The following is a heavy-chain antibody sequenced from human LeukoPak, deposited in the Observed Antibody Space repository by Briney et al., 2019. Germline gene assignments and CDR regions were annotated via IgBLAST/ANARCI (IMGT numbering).Heavy chain of an antibody. D-gene: IGHD1-26*01. J-gene: IGHJ3*02. Sequence: PGGSLRLSCAASGFTVSSNYMSWVRHAPGKGLEWVSIIYSGGSTFYADSVKGRFTISRDNSKNTLYLQMNSLRAEDTAVYYCARGGSYLSAFDIWGEGTMVTVPS. CDR2: IYSGGST. CDR1: GFTVSSNY. CDR3: ARGGSYLSAFDI. V-gene: IGHV3-53*01.